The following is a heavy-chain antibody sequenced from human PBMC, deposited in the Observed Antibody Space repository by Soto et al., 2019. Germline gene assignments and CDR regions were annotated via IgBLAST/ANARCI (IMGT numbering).Heavy chain of an antibody. CDR3: ARGPILRFLDWLLYYYYYYGMDV. Sequence: SVKVSCKASGGTFSSYAISWVRQAPGQGLEWMGGIIPIFGTANYAKKFQGRVTITADESTSTAYMELSSLRSEDTAVYYCARGPILRFLDWLLYYYYYYGMDVWGQGTTVTVSS. CDR1: GGTFSSYA. CDR2: IIPIFGTA. V-gene: IGHV1-69*13. D-gene: IGHD3-3*01. J-gene: IGHJ6*02.